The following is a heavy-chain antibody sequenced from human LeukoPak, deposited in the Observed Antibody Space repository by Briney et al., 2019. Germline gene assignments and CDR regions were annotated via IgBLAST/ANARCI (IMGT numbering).Heavy chain of an antibody. V-gene: IGHV4-34*01. J-gene: IGHJ4*02. Sequence: TSETLSLTCAVYGGSFSGYYWSWIRQPPGKGLEWIGEINHSGSTNYNPSLKSRVTISVDTSKNQFYLKLSSVTAADTAVYYCARGRRYYDSSGYSREYYFDYWGQGTLVTVSS. CDR3: ARGRRYYDSSGYSREYYFDY. CDR2: INHSGST. D-gene: IGHD3-22*01. CDR1: GGSFSGYY.